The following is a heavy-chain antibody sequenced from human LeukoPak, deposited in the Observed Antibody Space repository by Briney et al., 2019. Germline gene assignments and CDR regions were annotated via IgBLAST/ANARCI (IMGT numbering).Heavy chain of an antibody. Sequence: SETLSLTCNVSGASINSYRWNWIRQPPGKGLEWIGYISYDGKTNYNPSLKSRLTLSVDTSKNQFSLNLNSVTAADTARYYCTKGYYEPFGCWVQGTLVTVTS. J-gene: IGHJ4*02. V-gene: IGHV4-59*01. CDR2: ISYDGKT. CDR3: TKGYYEPFGC. CDR1: GASINSYR. D-gene: IGHD3-22*01.